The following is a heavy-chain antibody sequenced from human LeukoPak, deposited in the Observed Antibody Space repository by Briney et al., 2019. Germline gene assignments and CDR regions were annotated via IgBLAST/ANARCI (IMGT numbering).Heavy chain of an antibody. Sequence: GGSLRLSCAASGFTFSSYSMNWVRQAPGKGLEWVSSISSSSSYIYYADSVKGRFTISRDNAKNSLYLQMNSLRAEDTAVYYCARDQLRSKSGSDDAFDIWGQGTMVTVSS. CDR3: ARDQLRSKSGSDDAFDI. J-gene: IGHJ3*02. D-gene: IGHD1-26*01. V-gene: IGHV3-21*01. CDR2: ISSSSSYI. CDR1: GFTFSSYS.